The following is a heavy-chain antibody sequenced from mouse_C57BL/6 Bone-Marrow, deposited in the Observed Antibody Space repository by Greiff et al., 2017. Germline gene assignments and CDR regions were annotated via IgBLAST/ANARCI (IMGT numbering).Heavy chain of an antibody. V-gene: IGHV5-4*01. CDR3: ARECDYSGSSYDAMDY. J-gene: IGHJ4*01. D-gene: IGHD1-1*01. Sequence: EVKLMESGEGLVKPGGSLKLSCAASGFTFSSYAMSWVRQTPEKRLEWVATISDGGSYTDYTDNVKGRFTISRDNATNNLYLQMRHLKSEDTAMYYCARECDYSGSSYDAMDYWGQGTSVTVSS. CDR2: ISDGGSYT. CDR1: GFTFSSYA.